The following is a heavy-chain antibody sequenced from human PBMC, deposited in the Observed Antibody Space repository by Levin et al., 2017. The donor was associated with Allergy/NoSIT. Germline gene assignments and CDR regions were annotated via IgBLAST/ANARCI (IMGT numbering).Heavy chain of an antibody. J-gene: IGHJ4*02. CDR2: IFYSGST. D-gene: IGHD2-15*01. Sequence: ESLKISCTVSGGSISGYYWSWVRQPPGKGLEWIGYIFYSGSTNCNPSLKSRVTISVDTSKNQFSLNLSSVTAADTAVYYCARVRYCSGGTCYPPAYYFDYWGQGTLVTVSS. CDR3: ARVRYCSGGTCYPPAYYFDY. CDR1: GGSISGYY. V-gene: IGHV4-59*01.